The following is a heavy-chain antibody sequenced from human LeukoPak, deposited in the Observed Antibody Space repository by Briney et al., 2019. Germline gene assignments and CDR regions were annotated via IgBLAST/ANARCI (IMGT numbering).Heavy chain of an antibody. CDR3: ATRVMVRGVIIWYFDY. V-gene: IGHV1-24*01. CDR2: FDPEDGET. D-gene: IGHD3-10*01. CDR1: GYTLTELS. J-gene: IGHJ4*02. Sequence: ASXKVSCKVSGYTLTELSMHWVRQAPGKGVEWMGGFDPEDGETIYAQKFQGRVTMTEDTYTDKAYMEMSRLRSEDTAVYYCATRVMVRGVIIWYFDYWGQGTLVTVSS.